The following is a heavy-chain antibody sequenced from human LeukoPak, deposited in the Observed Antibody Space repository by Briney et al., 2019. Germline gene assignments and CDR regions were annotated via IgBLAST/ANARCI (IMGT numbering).Heavy chain of an antibody. V-gene: IGHV3-21*04. Sequence: PGGSLRLSCAASGFTFSSYSMNWVRQAPGKGLEWVSSISSSSSYIYYADSVKGRFTISRDNAKNSLYLQMNSLRSEDTAVYYCAADPRLPAGDSFDIWGQGTLITVSS. D-gene: IGHD2-21*01. CDR3: AADPRLPAGDSFDI. CDR1: GFTFSSYS. J-gene: IGHJ3*02. CDR2: ISSSSSYI.